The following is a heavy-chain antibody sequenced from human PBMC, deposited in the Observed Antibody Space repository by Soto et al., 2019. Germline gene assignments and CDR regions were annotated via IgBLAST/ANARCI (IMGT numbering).Heavy chain of an antibody. CDR3: ARDLPPYGGRRSPPTGAFED. CDR2: VFGNGAGTP. CDR1: GGSFTGDY. V-gene: IGHV4-4*07. J-gene: IGHJ4*02. D-gene: IGHD2-15*01. Sequence: SETLSLTCSVSGGSFTGDYWSWIRQPAGKGLQWIGRVFGNGAGTPIYNSLLKSRARMSADPSKRQFSLTLTSVTAADTAVYYCARDLPPYGGRRSPPTGAFEDWGQGIMVTVS.